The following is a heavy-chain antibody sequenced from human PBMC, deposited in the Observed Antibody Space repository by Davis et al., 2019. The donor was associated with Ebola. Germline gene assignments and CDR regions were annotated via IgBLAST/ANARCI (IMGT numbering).Heavy chain of an antibody. Sequence: SETLSLTCTVSGGSVSNYYWSWIRQPPGKGLEWIGYIYYRGSTNYNPSLKSRVTISVDTSKNQFSLKLSSVTAADTAVYYCARIAAAGPYYFDYWGQGTLVTVSS. CDR1: GGSVSNYY. CDR3: ARIAAAGPYYFDY. CDR2: IYYRGST. V-gene: IGHV4-59*02. D-gene: IGHD6-13*01. J-gene: IGHJ4*02.